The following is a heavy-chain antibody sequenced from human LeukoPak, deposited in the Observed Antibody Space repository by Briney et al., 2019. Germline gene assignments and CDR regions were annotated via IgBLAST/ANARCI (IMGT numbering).Heavy chain of an antibody. Sequence: GRSLRLSCAASGFTFSSYSMNWVRQAPGKGLEWVSYISSSSSTIYYADSVKGRFTISRDNAKNSLYLQMNSLRAEDTAVYYCARGAWRGYDFWSGQIDYWGQGTLVTVSS. CDR2: ISSSSSTI. CDR3: ARGAWRGYDFWSGQIDY. CDR1: GFTFSSYS. V-gene: IGHV3-48*01. J-gene: IGHJ4*02. D-gene: IGHD3-3*01.